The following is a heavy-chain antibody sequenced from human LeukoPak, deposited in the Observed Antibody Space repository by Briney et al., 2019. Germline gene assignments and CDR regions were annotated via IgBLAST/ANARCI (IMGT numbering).Heavy chain of an antibody. J-gene: IGHJ2*01. D-gene: IGHD2-21*02. CDR3: ARDGPSDSDWYFDL. V-gene: IGHV3-30*04. Sequence: PGGSLRLSCAASGFTFSPYAMYWVRQAPGKGLEWVAVISYDGTDKYYADFVKGRFTISRDNSKNTLYLQMNSLRAEDTAVYYCARDGPSDSDWYFDLRGRGTLVTVSS. CDR2: ISYDGTDK. CDR1: GFTFSPYA.